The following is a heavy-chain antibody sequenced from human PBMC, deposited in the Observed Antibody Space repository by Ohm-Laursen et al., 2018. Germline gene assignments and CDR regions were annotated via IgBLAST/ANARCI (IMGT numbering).Heavy chain of an antibody. J-gene: IGHJ3*01. CDR3: AREYSDDGGYRYDAFDV. D-gene: IGHD2-15*01. V-gene: IGHV4-34*01. CDR1: SGSFGPYY. Sequence: SDTLSPTCVLYSGSFGPYYWSWIRQPPGKGLEWIGEINHRVNTNYSPSLKSRVTMSVDTSRNHFSLELTSVTAADTAVYYCAREYSDDGGYRYDAFDVWGHGTVVTVSS. CDR2: INHRVNT.